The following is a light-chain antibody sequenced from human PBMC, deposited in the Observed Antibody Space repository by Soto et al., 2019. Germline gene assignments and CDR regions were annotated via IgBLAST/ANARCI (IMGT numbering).Light chain of an antibody. CDR2: EVS. Sequence: ALTQPASVSGSPGQSITISCTGTSSDVGGYNYVSWYQQHPGKAPKLMIYEVSNRPSGVSNRFSGSKSGNTASLTISGLQAEDEADYYCTSYTSSSTPVFGTGTKVTVL. CDR1: SSDVGGYNY. V-gene: IGLV2-14*01. J-gene: IGLJ1*01. CDR3: TSYTSSSTPV.